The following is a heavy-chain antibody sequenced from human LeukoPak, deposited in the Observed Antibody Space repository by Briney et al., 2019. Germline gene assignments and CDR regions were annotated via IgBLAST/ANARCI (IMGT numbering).Heavy chain of an antibody. V-gene: IGHV4-4*02. Sequence: PSGTLSLTCAVSGGSISSSNWWSWVRQPPGKGLEWIGEIYHSGSTNYNPSLKSRVTISVDKSKNQFSLKLSSVTAADTAVYYCASASANYYGSGRGAFDIRGQGTMVTVSS. CDR1: GGSISSSNW. J-gene: IGHJ3*02. CDR3: ASASANYYGSGRGAFDI. CDR2: IYHSGST. D-gene: IGHD3-10*01.